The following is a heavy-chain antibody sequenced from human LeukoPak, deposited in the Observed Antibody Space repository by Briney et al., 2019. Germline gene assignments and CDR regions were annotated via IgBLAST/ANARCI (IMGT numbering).Heavy chain of an antibody. CDR1: GFTFSSHA. V-gene: IGHV3-23*01. D-gene: IGHD4-17*01. J-gene: IGHJ5*02. Sequence: SGGSLRLSCQASGFTFSSHAMSWVRQSPEKGLEWVAGISGSGDYIDYPESVKGRVTISRDNAKNTLYLQMNRLRADDTAVYYCARSHGDYVIWFDPWGQGTLVTVSS. CDR2: ISGSGDYI. CDR3: ARSHGDYVIWFDP.